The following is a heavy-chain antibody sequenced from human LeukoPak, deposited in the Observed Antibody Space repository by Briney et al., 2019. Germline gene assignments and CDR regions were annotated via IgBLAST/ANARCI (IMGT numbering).Heavy chain of an antibody. V-gene: IGHV3-53*01. D-gene: IGHD3-22*01. CDR1: GFTVSSNY. CDR3: ARVGYYYDSSGDAFDI. J-gene: IGHJ3*02. Sequence: PGGSLRLSCAASGFTVSSNYMSWVRQAPGKGLEWVSVIYSGGSTYYADSVKGRFTISRDNSKNTLYLQMNSLRAEDTAVYYCARVGYYYDSSGDAFDIWGQGTMVTVSS. CDR2: IYSGGST.